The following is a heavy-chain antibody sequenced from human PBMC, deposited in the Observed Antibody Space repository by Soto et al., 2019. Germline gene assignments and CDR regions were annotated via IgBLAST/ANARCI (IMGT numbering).Heavy chain of an antibody. V-gene: IGHV5-10-1*01. CDR3: ARQRIAARRYYYGMDV. CDR2: IDPSDSYT. Sequence: PGESLKISCKGSGYSFTSYWISWVRQMPGKGLEWMGRIDPSDSYTNYSPSFQGHVTISADKSISTAYLQWSSLKASDTAMYYRARQRIAARRYYYGMDVWGQGTTVTVSS. J-gene: IGHJ6*02. D-gene: IGHD6-6*01. CDR1: GYSFTSYW.